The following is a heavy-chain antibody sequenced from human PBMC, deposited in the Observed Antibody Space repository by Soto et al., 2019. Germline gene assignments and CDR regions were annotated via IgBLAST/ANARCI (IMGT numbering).Heavy chain of an antibody. CDR1: GFTFSSYE. CDR2: ISSSGSTI. J-gene: IGHJ5*02. Sequence: GGSLRLSCAASGFTFSSYEMNWVRQAPGKGLEWVSYISSSGSTIYYADSVKGRFTISRDNAKNSLYLQMNSLRAEDTAVYYCARVLEPRRWFDPWGQGTLVTVSS. CDR3: ARVLEPRRWFDP. V-gene: IGHV3-48*03. D-gene: IGHD1-1*01.